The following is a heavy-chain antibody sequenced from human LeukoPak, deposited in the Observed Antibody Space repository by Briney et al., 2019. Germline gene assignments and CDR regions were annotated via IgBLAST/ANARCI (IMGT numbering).Heavy chain of an antibody. D-gene: IGHD6-13*01. V-gene: IGHV1-46*01. Sequence: APVKVSCKASGYTFTSYYMHWVRQAPGQGLEWMGIINPSGGSTSYAQKFQGRVTMTRDTSTSTVYMELSSLRSEDTAVYYCAREGWAPYSTSQALGFDYWGQGTLVTVSS. J-gene: IGHJ4*02. CDR2: INPSGGST. CDR3: AREGWAPYSTSQALGFDY. CDR1: GYTFTSYY.